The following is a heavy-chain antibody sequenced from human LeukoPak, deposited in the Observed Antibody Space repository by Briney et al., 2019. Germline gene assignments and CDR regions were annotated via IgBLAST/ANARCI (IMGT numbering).Heavy chain of an antibody. CDR3: ARSYYDSGGNWFDP. V-gene: IGHV4-59*01. Sequence: PSETLSLTCTVSGGSINDYYWSWIRQPPGKGLEWIGSISYSGSTNYNPSLKSRVTISRDTSKNQFSLNVSSVTAADTAVYYCARSYYDSGGNWFDPWGQGTLVTVSS. CDR1: GGSINDYY. D-gene: IGHD3-22*01. J-gene: IGHJ5*02. CDR2: ISYSGST.